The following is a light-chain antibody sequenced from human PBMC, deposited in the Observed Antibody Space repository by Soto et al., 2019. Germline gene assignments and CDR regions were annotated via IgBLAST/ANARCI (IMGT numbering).Light chain of an antibody. J-gene: IGKJ4*01. CDR1: QSVNSN. CDR2: GAS. V-gene: IGKV3-15*01. CDR3: QQFSSYPLT. Sequence: ETVMTQSPATLSVSPGEIATLYFCASQSVNSNLAWYQQKLGQAPRVLIYGASTRATGIPARFSGSGSGTEFTLTISRLEPEDFAVYYCQQFSSYPLTFGGGTKVDIK.